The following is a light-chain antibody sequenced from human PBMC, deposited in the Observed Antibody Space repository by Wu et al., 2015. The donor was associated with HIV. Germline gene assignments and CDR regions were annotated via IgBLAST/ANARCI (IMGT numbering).Light chain of an antibody. CDR3: QQYGRSPST. Sequence: EIVLTQSPGTLYLSPGERATLSCRASQTVTSDYLAWYQHKPGQAPRLLIYGASSRATGISDRFSGSGSGTDFTLTVNRLEPEDFAVYFCQQYGRSPSTF. CDR2: GAS. J-gene: IGKJ2*01. V-gene: IGKV3-20*01. CDR1: QTVTSDY.